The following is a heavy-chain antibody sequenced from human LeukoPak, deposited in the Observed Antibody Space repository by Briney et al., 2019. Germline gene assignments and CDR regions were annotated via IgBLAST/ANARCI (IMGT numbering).Heavy chain of an antibody. Sequence: GGSLRLSCAASGFTFSSYSMNWVRQAPGKGLEWVSSISSSSSYIYYADSVKGRFTISRDNAKNSLYLQMNSLRAEDTALYYCAKKTGYNYGFDFWGQGTLVTVSS. J-gene: IGHJ4*02. CDR2: ISSSSSYI. CDR1: GFTFSSYS. V-gene: IGHV3-21*04. D-gene: IGHD5-18*01. CDR3: AKKTGYNYGFDF.